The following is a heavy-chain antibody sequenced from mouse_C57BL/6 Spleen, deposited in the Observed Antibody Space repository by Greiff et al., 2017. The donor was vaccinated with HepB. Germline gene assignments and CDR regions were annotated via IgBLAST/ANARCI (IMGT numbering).Heavy chain of an antibody. V-gene: IGHV1-64*01. CDR2: IHPNSGST. Sequence: QVQLQQSGAELVKPGASVKLSCKASGYTFTSYWMHWVKQRPGQGLEWIGMIHPNSGSTNYNEKFKSKATLTVDKSSSTAYMQLSSLTSEDSAVYYCASATVVARAMDYWGQGTSVTVSS. J-gene: IGHJ4*01. CDR3: ASATVVARAMDY. CDR1: GYTFTSYW. D-gene: IGHD1-1*01.